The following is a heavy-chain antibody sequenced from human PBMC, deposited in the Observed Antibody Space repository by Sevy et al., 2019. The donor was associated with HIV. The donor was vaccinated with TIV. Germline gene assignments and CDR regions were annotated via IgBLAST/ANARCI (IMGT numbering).Heavy chain of an antibody. CDR2: ISGSGGST. D-gene: IGHD3-22*01. Sequence: GGSLRLSCAASGFTFSSYAMSWVRQAPGKGLEWVSAISGSGGSTYYADSVKGRFTIPRYNSKNTLYLQMNSLRAEDTAVYYCAKDVREYYYDSSGYYPTTNDYWGQGTLVTVSS. CDR1: GFTFSSYA. CDR3: AKDVREYYYDSSGYYPTTNDY. J-gene: IGHJ4*02. V-gene: IGHV3-23*01.